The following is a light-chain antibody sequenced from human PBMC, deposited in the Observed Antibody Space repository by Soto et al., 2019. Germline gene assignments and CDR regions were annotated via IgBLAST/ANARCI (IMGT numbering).Light chain of an antibody. CDR2: LGS. CDR3: MQVLQTPA. J-gene: IGKJ1*01. CDR1: QSLLHSNGYTY. Sequence: DIVMTQSPLSLPVTPGEPASISCRSSQSLLHSNGYTYLDWYLQKPGQSPQLLIYLGSNRASGVPDRFSASGSGTDFTLKISRVEAEDVGVYYCMQVLQTPAFGQGTKVEIK. V-gene: IGKV2-28*01.